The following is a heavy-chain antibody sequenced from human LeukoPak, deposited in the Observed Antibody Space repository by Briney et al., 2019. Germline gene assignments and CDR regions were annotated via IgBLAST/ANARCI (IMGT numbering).Heavy chain of an antibody. CDR3: AKDKGSGWSGIDY. CDR1: GGSISSYY. V-gene: IGHV3-9*01. D-gene: IGHD6-19*01. CDR2: INWKSGSI. Sequence: LSVTCTVSGGSISSYYWSWIRQPPGKGLEWVSGINWKSGSIGYADSVKGRFTISRDNAKNSLYLQMNSLRPEDTALYYCAKDKGSGWSGIDYWGQGTLVTVSS. J-gene: IGHJ4*02.